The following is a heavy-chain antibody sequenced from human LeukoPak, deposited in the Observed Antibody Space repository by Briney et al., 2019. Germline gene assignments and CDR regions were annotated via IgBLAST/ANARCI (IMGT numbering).Heavy chain of an antibody. J-gene: IGHJ6*02. CDR2: ISGSGGNT. D-gene: IGHD2-15*01. Sequence: PGGSLRLSCAASGFTFRSYAMSWVRQAPGKGLEWVSGISGSGGNTYYADSVKGRFTISRDNSKNTLCLQMNGLRAEDTAVYYCAKVHWRYCSGGSCSYYYGMDVWGQGTTVTVSS. CDR1: GFTFRSYA. V-gene: IGHV3-23*01. CDR3: AKVHWRYCSGGSCSYYYGMDV.